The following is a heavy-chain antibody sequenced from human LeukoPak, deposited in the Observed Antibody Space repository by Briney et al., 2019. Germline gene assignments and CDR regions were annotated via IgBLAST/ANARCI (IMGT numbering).Heavy chain of an antibody. CDR3: ARQGSSSWSPFAY. J-gene: IGHJ4*02. CDR2: IYPGDSDT. D-gene: IGHD6-13*01. Sequence: GGSLQISCQGSGSRFTSYWSGWVRRLPGKGLEWMGIIYPGDSDTRYSPSFQGQVTISADKSISTAYLQWSSLKASDTAMYYCARQGSSSWSPFAYWGQGTLVTVSS. V-gene: IGHV5-51*01. CDR1: GSRFTSYW.